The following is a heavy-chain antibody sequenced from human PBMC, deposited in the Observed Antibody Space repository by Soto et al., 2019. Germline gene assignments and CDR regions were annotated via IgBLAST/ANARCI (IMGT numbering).Heavy chain of an antibody. CDR3: ATGPGFEYSSSSGADWFDP. Sequence: QVQLVQSGAEVKKPGASVKVSCKVSGYTLTELSMHWVRQAPGKGLEWMGGFDPEDGETIYAQKFQGRVTMTEDTSTDTAYMELSSLRSEDTAVYYCATGPGFEYSSSSGADWFDPWGQGTLVTVSS. D-gene: IGHD6-6*01. V-gene: IGHV1-24*01. J-gene: IGHJ5*02. CDR2: FDPEDGET. CDR1: GYTLTELS.